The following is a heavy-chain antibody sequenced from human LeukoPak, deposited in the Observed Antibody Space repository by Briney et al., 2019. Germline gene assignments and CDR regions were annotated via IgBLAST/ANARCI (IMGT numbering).Heavy chain of an antibody. CDR2: IYTGGNT. V-gene: IGHV3-53*01. J-gene: IGHJ3*02. CDR3: ARVPPEAYAFDI. Sequence: GGSLRLSCAASGFTFSSYSMNWVRQAPGKGLEWLSFIYTGGNTYYANSVKGRFTISRDNSKNTVYLQMTSLRAEDTAVYYCARVPPEAYAFDIWGQGTMVTVSS. CDR1: GFTFSSYS.